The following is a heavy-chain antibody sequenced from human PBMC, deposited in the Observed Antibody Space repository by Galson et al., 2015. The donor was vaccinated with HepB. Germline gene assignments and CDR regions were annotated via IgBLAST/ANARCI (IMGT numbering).Heavy chain of an antibody. V-gene: IGHV4-61*02. CDR2: IYTSGST. CDR1: GGSISSGSYY. J-gene: IGHJ6*03. CDR3: ARGRVYCSSTSCSNYYYYMDV. D-gene: IGHD2-2*01. Sequence: TLSLTCTVSGGSISSGSYYWSWIRQPAGKGLEWIGRIYTSGSTNYNPSLKSRVTMSVDTSKNQFSLKLSSVTAADTAVYYCARGRVYCSSTSCSNYYYYMDVWGKGTTVTVSS.